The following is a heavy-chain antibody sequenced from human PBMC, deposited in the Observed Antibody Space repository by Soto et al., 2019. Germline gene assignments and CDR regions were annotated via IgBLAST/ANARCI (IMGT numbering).Heavy chain of an antibody. Sequence: EVQLVESGGGLVQPGGSLRLSCAASGFTGSSNWMNWVRQAPGKGLEWVANIKQDGSEQYYVDSVKGRFTISRDNAKNSQYLQMTSLRVEDTAVYYCAGASGWLITDWGQGTLVTVSS. CDR1: GFTGSSNW. CDR2: IKQDGSEQ. D-gene: IGHD6-19*01. J-gene: IGHJ4*02. CDR3: AGASGWLITD. V-gene: IGHV3-7*04.